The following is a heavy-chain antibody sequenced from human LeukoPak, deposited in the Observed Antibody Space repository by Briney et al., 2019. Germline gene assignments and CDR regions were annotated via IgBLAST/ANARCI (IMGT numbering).Heavy chain of an antibody. CDR2: IIPIFGTA. CDR1: GGTFSSYA. D-gene: IGHD2-15*01. J-gene: IGHJ6*04. Sequence: SVKVSCKASGGTFSSYAISWVRQAPGQGLEWMGGIIPIFGTANYAQKFQGRVTITADESTSTAYMELRSRRSEDTAVYYCARLLEEAYHYGMDVWGKGTTVTVSS. CDR3: ARLLEEAYHYGMDV. V-gene: IGHV1-69*13.